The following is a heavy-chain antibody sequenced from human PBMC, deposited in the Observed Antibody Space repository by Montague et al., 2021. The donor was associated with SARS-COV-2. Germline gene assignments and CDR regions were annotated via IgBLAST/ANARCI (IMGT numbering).Heavy chain of an antibody. Sequence: PALVKLTQTLTPICTFSGFSLSTSGMCVSWIRQPPGKALEWLALIDWDXDKFYSTSLKTRLTISKDTSKNQVVLTMTNMDPVDTATYYCARVRYFDTTFDYWGQGTLVTVSS. J-gene: IGHJ4*02. V-gene: IGHV2-70*01. CDR2: IDWDXDK. CDR3: ARVRYFDTTFDY. CDR1: GFSLSTSGMC. D-gene: IGHD3-9*01.